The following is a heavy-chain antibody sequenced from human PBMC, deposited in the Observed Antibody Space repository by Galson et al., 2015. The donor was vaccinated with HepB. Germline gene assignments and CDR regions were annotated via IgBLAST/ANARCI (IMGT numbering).Heavy chain of an antibody. CDR3: ARCYYDSSGYAYYFDY. CDR2: IYHSGST. Sequence: ETLSLTCAVSGGSISSSNWWSWVRQPPGKGLEWIGEIYHSGSTNYNPSLKSRVTISVDKSKNQFSLKLSSVTAADTAVYYCARCYYDSSGYAYYFDYWGQGTLVTVSS. D-gene: IGHD3-22*01. V-gene: IGHV4-4*02. CDR1: GGSISSSNW. J-gene: IGHJ4*02.